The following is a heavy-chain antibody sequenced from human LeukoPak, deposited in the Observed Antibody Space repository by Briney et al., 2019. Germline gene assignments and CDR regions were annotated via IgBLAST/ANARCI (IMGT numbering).Heavy chain of an antibody. J-gene: IGHJ4*02. V-gene: IGHV1-46*01. CDR2: INPSGAGT. D-gene: IGHD2-21*01. CDR1: GYTFTNYY. CDR3: VRSYCGGDCQGRAYYFDY. Sequence: ASVKVSCKASGYTFTNYYMHWMRQAPGQGLEWMGIINPSGAGTNYAQKFQGRVTLTRDTSTSTLYMELSSQRSEDTAVYYCVRSYCGGDCQGRAYYFDYWGQGTLVTVSS.